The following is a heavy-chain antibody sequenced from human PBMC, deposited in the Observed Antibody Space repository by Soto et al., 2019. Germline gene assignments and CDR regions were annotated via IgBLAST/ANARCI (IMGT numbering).Heavy chain of an antibody. CDR3: ARGLFGQQWLVGFDT. V-gene: IGHV1-69*01. J-gene: IGHJ4*02. CDR1: GGSFRNYI. Sequence: QVHLVQSGAEVKKPGSSVKVSCKASGGSFRNYIFAWVRQATGQGLEWMGGTIPMFATAQYAQKLQGRVTITADESTNTVYMDLTSLRSDDTAVHYCARGLFGQQWLVGFDTWGQGTLVTVSS. D-gene: IGHD6-19*01. CDR2: TIPMFATA.